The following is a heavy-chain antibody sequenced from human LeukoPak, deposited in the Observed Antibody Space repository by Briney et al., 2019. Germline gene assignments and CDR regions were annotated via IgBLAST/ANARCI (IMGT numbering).Heavy chain of an antibody. V-gene: IGHV4-59*08. Sequence: PSETLSLTCTVSGGSISSYYWSWIRQPPGKGLEWIGYIYYSGSTNYNPSLKSRVTISVDTSKNQFSLKLSSVTAADTAVYYCARSPPQTGYYGRHFDLWGRGTLVTVSS. J-gene: IGHJ2*01. CDR1: GGSISSYY. CDR2: IYYSGST. D-gene: IGHD3-9*01. CDR3: ARSPPQTGYYGRHFDL.